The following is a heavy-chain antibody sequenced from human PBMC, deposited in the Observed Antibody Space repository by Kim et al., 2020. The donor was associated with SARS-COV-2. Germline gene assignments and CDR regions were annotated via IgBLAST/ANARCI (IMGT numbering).Heavy chain of an antibody. Sequence: SETLSLTCSVSGGSLSSGLYYWTWIRQHPGKGLEWIGYIYSSGGTYYNPSPSLKSRVTISVDKSKNQFALQLSSATAADTAVYYCARVPGGYTYGYLDFWGQGTLVTVSS. CDR1: GGSLSSGLYY. CDR2: IYSSGGT. J-gene: IGHJ4*02. D-gene: IGHD5-18*01. CDR3: ARVPGGYTYGYLDF. V-gene: IGHV4-31*03.